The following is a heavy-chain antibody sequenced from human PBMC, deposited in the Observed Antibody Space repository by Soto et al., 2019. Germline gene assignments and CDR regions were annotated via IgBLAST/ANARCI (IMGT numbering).Heavy chain of an antibody. D-gene: IGHD6-19*01. V-gene: IGHV3-30*18. J-gene: IGHJ3*02. Sequence: LRLSCAASGFTFSSYGMHWVRQAPGKGLEWVAVISYDGSNKYYADSVKGRFTISRDNSKNTLYLQMNSLRAEDTAVYYCAKEWLGAFDIWGQGTMVTVSS. CDR3: AKEWLGAFDI. CDR1: GFTFSSYG. CDR2: ISYDGSNK.